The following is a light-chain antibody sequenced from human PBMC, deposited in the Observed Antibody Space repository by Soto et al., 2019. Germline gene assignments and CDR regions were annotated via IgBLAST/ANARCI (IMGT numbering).Light chain of an antibody. V-gene: IGKV1-5*03. CDR2: KAS. CDR1: QSLTSY. Sequence: DIQMTQSPSSLSASVGDRVTITCRASQSLTSYLNWYQHKPGKAPKLLIYKASTLKSGVPSRFSGSGSGTEFTLTISSLQPDDFATYYCQHYNSYSEAFGQGTKVDIK. J-gene: IGKJ1*01. CDR3: QHYNSYSEA.